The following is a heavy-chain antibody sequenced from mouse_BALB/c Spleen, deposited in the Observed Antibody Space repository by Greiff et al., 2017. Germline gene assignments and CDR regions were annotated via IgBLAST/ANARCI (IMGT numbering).Heavy chain of an antibody. D-gene: IGHD1-2*01. J-gene: IGHJ4*01. V-gene: IGHV5-17*02. CDR3: ARSNYYGYSYAMDY. CDR1: GFTFSSFG. CDR2: ISSGSSTI. Sequence: EVMLVESGGGLVQPGGSRKLSCAASGFTFSSFGMHWVRQAPEKGLEWVAYISSGSSTIYYADTVKGRFTISRDNPKNTLFLQMTSLRSEDTAMYYCARSNYYGYSYAMDYWGQGTSVTVSS.